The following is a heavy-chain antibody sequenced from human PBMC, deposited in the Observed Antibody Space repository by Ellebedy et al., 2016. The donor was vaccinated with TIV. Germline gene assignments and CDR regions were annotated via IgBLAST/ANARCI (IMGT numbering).Heavy chain of an antibody. CDR1: GFTFSSYS. Sequence: GGSLRLSXAASGFTFSSYSMNWVRQAPGKGLEWVANIKQDGSEKYYVDSVKGRFTISRDNAKNSLYLQMNSLRAEDTAVYYCARTSTALYSPEREYYFDYWGQGTLVTVSS. J-gene: IGHJ4*02. CDR2: IKQDGSEK. CDR3: ARTSTALYSPEREYYFDY. D-gene: IGHD4-11*01. V-gene: IGHV3-7*01.